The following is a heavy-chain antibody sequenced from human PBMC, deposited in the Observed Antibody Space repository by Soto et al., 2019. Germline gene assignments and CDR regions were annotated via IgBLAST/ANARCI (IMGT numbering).Heavy chain of an antibody. D-gene: IGHD5-18*01. CDR3: ARGWIQLWLTLDY. J-gene: IGHJ4*02. V-gene: IGHV3-53*01. Sequence: PGGSLRLSCAASGLTVGSNYMSCVRQVPGQGLEWVSVIDSGGSTYYVDSVKGRFTISRDNYKNTLYLQMNSLRDEEPAVYYWARGWIQLWLTLDYWGQGSLVTVSS. CDR1: GLTVGSNY. CDR2: IDSGGST.